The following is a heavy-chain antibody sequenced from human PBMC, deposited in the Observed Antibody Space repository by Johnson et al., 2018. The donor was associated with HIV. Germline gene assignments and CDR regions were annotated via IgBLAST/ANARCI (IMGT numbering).Heavy chain of an antibody. Sequence: QVQLVESGGGLVKPGGSLRLSCAASGFTFSDYYLSWIRPAPGKGLEWVSYISSSGSTIYYADSVKGRFTSSRDNAKTSLYLQMNSLRAEDTAVYYCARDSGGMYSSGWYGLGAFDIWGQGTMVTVSS. V-gene: IGHV3-11*04. CDR1: GFTFSDYY. CDR3: ARDSGGMYSSGWYGLGAFDI. CDR2: ISSSGSTI. J-gene: IGHJ3*02. D-gene: IGHD6-19*01.